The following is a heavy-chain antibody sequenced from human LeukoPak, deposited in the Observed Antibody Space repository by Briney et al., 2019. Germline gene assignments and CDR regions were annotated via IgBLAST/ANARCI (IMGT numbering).Heavy chain of an antibody. J-gene: IGHJ3*02. CDR1: GFTFGSYA. Sequence: GGSLSLSCAASGFTFGSYAMSWVRQAPGKGVEWVSAISGSGGSTYYADSVKGRFTISRDNSKNTLYLQMNSLRAEDTAVYHCAKVRVDTAMDGYDAFDIWGQGTMVTVSS. CDR3: AKVRVDTAMDGYDAFDI. D-gene: IGHD5-18*01. V-gene: IGHV3-23*01. CDR2: ISGSGGST.